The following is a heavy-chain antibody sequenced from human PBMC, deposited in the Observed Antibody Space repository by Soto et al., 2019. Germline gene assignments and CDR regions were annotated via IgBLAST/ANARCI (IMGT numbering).Heavy chain of an antibody. D-gene: IGHD3-10*01. J-gene: IGHJ6*02. CDR2: IYPGDSDT. CDR3: AGGGVRGVITRTRDYYGMDV. CDR1: GYNFATYW. V-gene: IGHV5-51*01. Sequence: PGESLKISCTASGYNFATYWIGWVRLMPGKGLEWMGIIYPGDSDTRYSPSFEGQVTISADKSINTAYLQWSSLKASDTAMYYCAGGGVRGVITRTRDYYGMDVWGQGTTVTVSS.